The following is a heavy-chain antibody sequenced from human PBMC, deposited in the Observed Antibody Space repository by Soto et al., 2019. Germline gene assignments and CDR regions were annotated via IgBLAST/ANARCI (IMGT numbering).Heavy chain of an antibody. V-gene: IGHV1-18*01. CDR3: ARDKMIDDFGLGTYDY. D-gene: IGHD3-10*01. Sequence: QVQLVQSGAEVKKPGASFKVSCKTSGYTFTSFGVSWVRQAPGQGLEWMGWISGYNGKTKYAQTLQGRVTMTADTSTSTVDMELRGLRSDDTAVYFCARDKMIDDFGLGTYDYWGQGTTVTV. J-gene: IGHJ4*02. CDR1: GYTFTSFG. CDR2: ISGYNGKT.